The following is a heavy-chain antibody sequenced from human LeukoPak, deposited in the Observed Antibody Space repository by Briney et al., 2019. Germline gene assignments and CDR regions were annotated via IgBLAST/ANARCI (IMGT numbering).Heavy chain of an antibody. V-gene: IGHV3-23*01. D-gene: IGHD3-22*01. Sequence: GGSLRLSCAASGFTFSNYAMSWVRQAPGKGLEWVSAISGSGGSTYYADSVKGRFTISRDNSKNTLYLQMNSLRAKDTAVYYCARAPRPTYYYDSSGYPDYFDYWGQGTLVTVSS. CDR3: ARAPRPTYYYDSSGYPDYFDY. CDR1: GFTFSNYA. CDR2: ISGSGGST. J-gene: IGHJ4*02.